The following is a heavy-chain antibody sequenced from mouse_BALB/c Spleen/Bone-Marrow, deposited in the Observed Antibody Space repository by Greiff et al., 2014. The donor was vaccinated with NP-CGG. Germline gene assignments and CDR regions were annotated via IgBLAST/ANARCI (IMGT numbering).Heavy chain of an antibody. CDR2: IDPENGNI. CDR1: GFNIMDTY. Sequence: VQLQQPGAELVKPGASVKLSCTASGFNIMDTYIHWVKRRPEQGLEWIGRIDPENGNIKYDPKFQVKATITADTSSNTAYLQLSSLTSEDTAVYYCTRRGFDFWGQGTTLTVSS. V-gene: IGHV14-3*02. CDR3: TRRGFDF. J-gene: IGHJ2*01.